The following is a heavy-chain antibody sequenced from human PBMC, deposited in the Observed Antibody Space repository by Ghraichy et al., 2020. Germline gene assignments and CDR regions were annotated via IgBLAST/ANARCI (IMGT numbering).Heavy chain of an antibody. Sequence: GGSLRLSCAASGFTVSSNYMSWVRQAPGKGLEWVSVIYSGGSTYYADSVKGRFTISRDNSKNTLYLQMNSLRAEDTAVYYCGAGIVVVPAAIRRTSYYYYGMDVWGQGTTVTVSS. CDR2: IYSGGST. J-gene: IGHJ6*02. D-gene: IGHD2-2*02. V-gene: IGHV3-53*01. CDR1: GFTVSSNY. CDR3: GAGIVVVPAAIRRTSYYYYGMDV.